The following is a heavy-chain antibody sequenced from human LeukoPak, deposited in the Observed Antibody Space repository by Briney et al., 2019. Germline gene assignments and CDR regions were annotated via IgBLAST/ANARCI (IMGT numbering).Heavy chain of an antibody. J-gene: IGHJ4*02. CDR1: GFTFSSYA. CDR3: AKWKYSNSGIDDY. Sequence: GGSLRLSCAASGFTFSSYAMNWVRQAPGKGLEWVSVISGSGDNTYYADSVKGRFTISRDNSKNMLYLQMNSLRAEDTAVYYCAKWKYSNSGIDDYWGQGTLVTVSS. D-gene: IGHD6-6*01. V-gene: IGHV3-23*01. CDR2: ISGSGDNT.